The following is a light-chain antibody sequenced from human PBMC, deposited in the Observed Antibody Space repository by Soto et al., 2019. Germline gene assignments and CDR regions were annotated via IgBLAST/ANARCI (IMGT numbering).Light chain of an antibody. CDR2: DVS. J-gene: IGLJ2*01. Sequence: QSALTQPASVSGSPGQSITISCTGTSSDVGGFNFVSWYQHHPDKAPKLMIYDVSNRPSGVSNPVSGSKSGNTASLTISGLQPGDESDYYCSSYTSSSTVVFGGGTKLTVL. CDR1: SSDVGGFNF. CDR3: SSYTSSSTVV. V-gene: IGLV2-14*03.